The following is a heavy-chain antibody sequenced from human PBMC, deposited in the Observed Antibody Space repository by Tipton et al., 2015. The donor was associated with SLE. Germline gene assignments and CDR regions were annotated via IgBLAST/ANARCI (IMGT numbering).Heavy chain of an antibody. Sequence: TLSLTCTVSGGSISSSSYYWGWIRQPPGKGLEWIGSIYYSGSTYYNPSLKSRVTISVDTSKNQFSLKLSSVTAADTAVYYCARRGYYYYYMDVWGKGTTVTVSS. V-gene: IGHV4-39*01. J-gene: IGHJ6*03. CDR1: GGSISSSSYY. CDR2: IYYSGST. CDR3: ARRGYYYYYMDV.